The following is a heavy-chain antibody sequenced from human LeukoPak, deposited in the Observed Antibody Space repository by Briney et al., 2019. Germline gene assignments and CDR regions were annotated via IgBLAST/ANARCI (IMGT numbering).Heavy chain of an antibody. D-gene: IGHD2-21*02. V-gene: IGHV3-73*01. J-gene: IGHJ4*02. Sequence: GGSLKLSCAASGFTFSGSAMHWVRQASGKGLEWVGHIRSKANSYATAYAASVKGRFTISRDDSKNTACLQMNSLKTEDTAVYYCTSVTTYCGGDCYPDNWGQGTLVTVSS. CDR1: GFTFSGSA. CDR3: TSVTTYCGGDCYPDN. CDR2: IRSKANSYAT.